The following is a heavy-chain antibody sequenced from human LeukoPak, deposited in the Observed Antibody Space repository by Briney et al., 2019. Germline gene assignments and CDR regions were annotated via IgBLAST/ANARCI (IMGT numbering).Heavy chain of an antibody. CDR3: ARSGEVVPAARPTRPYYYGMDV. CDR1: GHTFSSYA. V-gene: IGHV1-69*13. Sequence: SVKVSCKASGHTFSSYAISWVRQPPAQGLEWMGGIIPIFGTANYAQKFQGRVTITADESTSTAYMELSSLRSEDTAVYYCARSGEVVPAARPTRPYYYGMDVWGKGTTVTVSS. J-gene: IGHJ6*04. CDR2: IIPIFGTA. D-gene: IGHD2-2*01.